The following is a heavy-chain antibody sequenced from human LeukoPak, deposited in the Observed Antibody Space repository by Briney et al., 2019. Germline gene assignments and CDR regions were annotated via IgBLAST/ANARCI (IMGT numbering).Heavy chain of an antibody. J-gene: IGHJ4*02. CDR1: GSTVSSNY. Sequence: PGGSLRLSCAASGSTVSSNYMSWVRQAPGKGLEWVSVIYSGGSTYYADSVKGRFTISRDNSKNTLYLQMNSLRAEDTAMYYCAREPLGYYSDYWGQGTLVTVSS. V-gene: IGHV3-53*01. CDR2: IYSGGST. CDR3: AREPLGYYSDY.